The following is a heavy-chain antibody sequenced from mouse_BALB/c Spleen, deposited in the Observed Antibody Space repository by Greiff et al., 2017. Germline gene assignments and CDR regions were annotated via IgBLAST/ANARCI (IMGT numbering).Heavy chain of an antibody. CDR2: IYPGNSDT. CDR1: GYTFTSYW. V-gene: IGHV1-5*01. J-gene: IGHJ2*01. D-gene: IGHD1-1*01. Sequence: VQLKESGTVLARPGASVKMSCKASGYTFTSYWMHWVKQRPGQGLEWIGAIYPGNSDTSYNQKFKGKAKLTAVTSTSTAYMELSSLTNEDSAVYYCTSLYYYGSSGYYFDYWGQGTTLTVSS. CDR3: TSLYYYGSSGYYFDY.